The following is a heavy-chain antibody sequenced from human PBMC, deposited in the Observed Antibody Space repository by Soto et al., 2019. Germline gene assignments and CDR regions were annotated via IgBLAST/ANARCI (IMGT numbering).Heavy chain of an antibody. D-gene: IGHD2-8*01. J-gene: IGHJ6*02. V-gene: IGHV1-3*01. CDR1: GYTFTSYA. Sequence: ASVKVSCKASGYTFTSYAMHWVRQAPGQRLEWMGWINAGNGNTKYSQKFQGRVTITRDTSASTAYMELSSLRSEDTAVYYCARDAMYGPENYGMDVWGQGTTVPVSS. CDR2: INAGNGNT. CDR3: ARDAMYGPENYGMDV.